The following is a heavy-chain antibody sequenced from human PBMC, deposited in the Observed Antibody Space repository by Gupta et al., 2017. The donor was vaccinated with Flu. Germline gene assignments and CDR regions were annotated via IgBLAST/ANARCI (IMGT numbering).Heavy chain of an antibody. D-gene: IGHD6-6*01. V-gene: IGHV4-34*01. J-gene: IGHJ4*02. CDR3: ARGGAARPSR. Sequence: LTGAGDGGTFSGYNLMWISESPEKGREGIGDIEHNGSINYNPALTSGVTISMDTSKSQVSLKLRSVTAADTGVYYWARGGAARPSRGGQGTLVSVSS. CDR1: GGTFSGYN. CDR2: IEHNGSI.